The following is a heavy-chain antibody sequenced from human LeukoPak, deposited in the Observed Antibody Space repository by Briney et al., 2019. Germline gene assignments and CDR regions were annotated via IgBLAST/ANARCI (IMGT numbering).Heavy chain of an antibody. CDR2: IKPDGNEK. D-gene: IGHD1-26*01. CDR3: ARDSSIVGSTGAGDY. J-gene: IGHJ4*02. CDR1: GFTFSSYW. Sequence: SGGSLRLSCAASGFTFSSYWMSWVRQAPGKGLEWVANIKPDGNEKNFVDSVKGRFTISRDNAKNSLYLQMNSLRAEDTAVYYCARDSSIVGSTGAGDYWGQGTLVTVSS. V-gene: IGHV3-7*01.